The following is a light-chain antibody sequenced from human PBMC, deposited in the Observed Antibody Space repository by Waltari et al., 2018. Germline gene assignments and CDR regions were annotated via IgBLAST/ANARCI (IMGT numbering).Light chain of an antibody. CDR3: CSYAGTITPYV. Sequence: QSALTQPASVSGPPGQSLTLSCTGTSSDVGSYNLASWYQHHPGKAPKLMIYEANKRPSGVSNRFSGSKSGITASLTISGLQAEDEADYYCCSYAGTITPYVFGSGTKVTVL. J-gene: IGLJ1*01. V-gene: IGLV2-23*01. CDR2: EAN. CDR1: SSDVGSYNL.